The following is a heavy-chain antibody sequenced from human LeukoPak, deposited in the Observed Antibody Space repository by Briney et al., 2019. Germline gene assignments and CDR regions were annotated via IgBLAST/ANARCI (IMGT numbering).Heavy chain of an antibody. CDR3: ARLPKNKNWFDP. Sequence: SAKVSCKASGGTFSSYAISWVRQAPGQGLEWMGRIIPIFGTANYAQKFQGRVTITTDESTSTAYMELSSLRSEDTAVYYCARLPKNKNWFDPWGQGTLVTVSS. D-gene: IGHD2/OR15-2a*01. J-gene: IGHJ5*02. V-gene: IGHV1-69*05. CDR1: GGTFSSYA. CDR2: IIPIFGTA.